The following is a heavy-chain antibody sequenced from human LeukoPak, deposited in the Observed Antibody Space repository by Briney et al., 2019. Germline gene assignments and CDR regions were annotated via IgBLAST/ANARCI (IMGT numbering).Heavy chain of an antibody. V-gene: IGHV3-7*01. CDR1: GFTFSRHS. Sequence: GGSLRLSCAASGFTFSRHSRNWVRQAPGKGLEWVASIKEDGSEKSYVDSVKGRFTISRDNAKNSLYLQMNSLRAEDTAVYYCVSCGNPTRIKRVGQWGKGTLVTVSS. D-gene: IGHD4-23*01. CDR2: IKEDGSEK. CDR3: VSCGNPTRIKRVGQ. J-gene: IGHJ4*02.